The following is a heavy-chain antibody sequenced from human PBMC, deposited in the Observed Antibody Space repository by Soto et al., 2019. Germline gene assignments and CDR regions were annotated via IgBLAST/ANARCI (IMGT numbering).Heavy chain of an antibody. CDR1: GYTFTSYG. V-gene: IGHV1-18*01. J-gene: IGHJ4*01. D-gene: IGHD2-8*01. CDR2: ISAYNGNT. CDR3: ARYDHGLGAFDY. Sequence: APVQVSCKASGYTFTSYGISWVRQAPGQGLEWMGWISAYNGNTNYAQKLQGSVTMTTDTSTSTAYLELRSLRFDDTAVYDCARYDHGLGAFDYWGHGTLVPVS.